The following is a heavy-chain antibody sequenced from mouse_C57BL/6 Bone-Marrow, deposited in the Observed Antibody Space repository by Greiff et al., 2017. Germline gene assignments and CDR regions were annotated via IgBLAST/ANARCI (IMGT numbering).Heavy chain of an antibody. CDR3: AIWGYIYYSNYFFYAMDY. V-gene: IGHV1-74*01. D-gene: IGHD2-5*01. CDR2: IHPSDSDT. Sequence: VQLQQPGAELVKPGASVKVSCKASGYTFTSYWMHWVKQRPGQGLEWIGRIHPSDSDTNYNQKFKGKATLTVDKSSSTAYMQLSSLTSEDSAVYYCAIWGYIYYSNYFFYAMDYWGQGTSVTVSS. CDR1: GYTFTSYW. J-gene: IGHJ4*01.